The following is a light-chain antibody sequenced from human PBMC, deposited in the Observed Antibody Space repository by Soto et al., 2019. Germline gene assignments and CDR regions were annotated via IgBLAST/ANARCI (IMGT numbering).Light chain of an antibody. V-gene: IGLV2-14*01. CDR1: SSDVGGYHS. J-gene: IGLJ2*01. CDR2: EVS. CDR3: SSYTTSSTRV. Sequence: QSALTQPASVSGSPGQSITISFTGTSSDVGGYHSVSWYQQHPGIAPKLMMYEVSNRPSGVSNRCAGSKSGNTASLTISGLQAEDEADYYCSSYTTSSTRVFGGGTKVTVL.